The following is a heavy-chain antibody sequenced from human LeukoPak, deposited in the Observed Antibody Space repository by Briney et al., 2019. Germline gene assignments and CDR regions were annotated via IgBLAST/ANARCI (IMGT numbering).Heavy chain of an antibody. V-gene: IGHV3-48*03. Sequence: GGSLRLSCPPSGFTFSSYEMNWVCPAPGRGLGWVSYISSSGSTIYYGRSGKGRFTISRDNAKNSLYLQMNSLRAEDTAVYYCAELGITVIGGVWGKGTTVTISS. CDR2: ISSSGSTI. CDR1: GFTFSSYE. J-gene: IGHJ6*04. D-gene: IGHD3-10*02. CDR3: AELGITVIGGV.